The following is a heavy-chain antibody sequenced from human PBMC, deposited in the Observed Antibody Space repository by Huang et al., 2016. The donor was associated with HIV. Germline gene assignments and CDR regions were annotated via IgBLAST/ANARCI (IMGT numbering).Heavy chain of an antibody. Sequence: QVQLVESGGGVVQPGRSLRLSCAASGFTFSRYGMHWVRPAPGKGLEWVAVISYDGSNKFFADSVKGRCTISRDNSKNTLFLQMNSLRVEDTAVYYCAKGGSAAAVLDYWGQGTLVTASS. J-gene: IGHJ4*02. CDR2: ISYDGSNK. CDR3: AKGGSAAAVLDY. CDR1: GFTFSRYG. V-gene: IGHV3-30*18. D-gene: IGHD6-13*01.